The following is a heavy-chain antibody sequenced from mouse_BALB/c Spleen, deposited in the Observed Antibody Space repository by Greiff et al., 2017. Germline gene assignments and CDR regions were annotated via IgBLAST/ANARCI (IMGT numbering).Heavy chain of an antibody. D-gene: IGHD1-1*01. J-gene: IGHJ2*01. CDR2: ISSGGST. CDR1: GFTFSSYA. CDR3: ARGYYGSSYVDY. Sequence: EVQRVESGGGLVKPGGSLKLSCAASGFTFSSYAMSWVCQTPEKRLEWVASISSGGSTYYPDSVKGRFTISRDNARNILYLQMSSLRSEDTAMYYCARGYYGSSYVDYWGQGTTLTVSS. V-gene: IGHV5-6-5*01.